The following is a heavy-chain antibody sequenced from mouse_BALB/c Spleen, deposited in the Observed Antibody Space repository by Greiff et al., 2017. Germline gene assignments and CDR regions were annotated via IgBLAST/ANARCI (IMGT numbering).Heavy chain of an antibody. J-gene: IGHJ4*01. CDR2: IWAGEST. Sequence: VQRVESGPGLVAPSQSLSITCNVSGFSLTSYGVHWVRQPPGKGLEWLGVIWAGESTNYNSALMSRLSISKDNSKSQVFLKMNSLRTDDTAMYYCAREYGNYYAMDYWGQGTSVTVSS. CDR3: AREYGNYYAMDY. V-gene: IGHV2-9*02. D-gene: IGHD2-10*02. CDR1: GFSLTSYG.